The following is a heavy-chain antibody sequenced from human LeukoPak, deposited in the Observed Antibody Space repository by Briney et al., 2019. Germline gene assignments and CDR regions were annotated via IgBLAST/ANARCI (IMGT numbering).Heavy chain of an antibody. CDR3: APYHRSGYYSPAEYSPQ. V-gene: IGHV5-51*01. D-gene: IGHD3-22*01. J-gene: IGHJ1*01. CDR2: IYPGDSDT. Sequence: GESLKISCKGSGYSFTSYWIGWVRQIPGKGLEWMGIIYPGDSDTRYSPSFQGQVTISGDKAISTPYLQWSSLKAADTAMYYCAPYHRSGYYSPAEYSPQWGQGTLPTVHS. CDR1: GYSFTSYW.